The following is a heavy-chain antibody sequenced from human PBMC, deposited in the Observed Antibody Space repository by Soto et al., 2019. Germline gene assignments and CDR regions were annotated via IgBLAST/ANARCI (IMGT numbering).Heavy chain of an antibody. V-gene: IGHV4-59*01. D-gene: IGHD2-8*01. CDR1: GGSISSYY. CDR3: ARAEMVYAISGAFDI. Sequence: SETLSLTCTVSGGSISSYYWSWIRQPPGKGLEWIGYIYYSGSTNYNPSLKSRVTISVDTSKNQFSLKLSSVTAADTAVYYCARAEMVYAISGAFDIWGQGTMVTVSS. J-gene: IGHJ3*02. CDR2: IYYSGST.